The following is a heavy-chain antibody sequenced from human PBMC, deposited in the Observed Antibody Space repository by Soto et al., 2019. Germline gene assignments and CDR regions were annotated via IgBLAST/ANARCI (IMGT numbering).Heavy chain of an antibody. J-gene: IGHJ4*02. V-gene: IGHV1-69*16. D-gene: IGHD3-16*01. CDR1: GGSLTSYP. CDR3: ARGWGLVS. CDR2: IIPIHGTT. Sequence: QMEQSGAEVRKPGSSVKVSCKPSGGSLTSYPMAWVRQAPGQGFEWMGGIIPIHGTTEYAQKFQGRVTITTDESTNRATLELTGLTAEDTTVYYCARGWGLVSWGQGTLVTVSS.